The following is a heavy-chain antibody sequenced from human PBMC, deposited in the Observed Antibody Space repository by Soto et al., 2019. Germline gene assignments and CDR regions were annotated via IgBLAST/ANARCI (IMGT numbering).Heavy chain of an antibody. D-gene: IGHD4-17*01. J-gene: IGHJ4*02. Sequence: SQTLSLTCAISGDSVSTNSVAWNWIRQSPSRGLEWLGRTYYRSKWYNDYAVSVKSRITINPDTSKNQFFLQLNSVTPEDTAVYYFARDSPGYGDYVLFDSWGQETLVTVSS. V-gene: IGHV6-1*01. CDR3: ARDSPGYGDYVLFDS. CDR2: TYYRSKWYN. CDR1: GDSVSTNSVA.